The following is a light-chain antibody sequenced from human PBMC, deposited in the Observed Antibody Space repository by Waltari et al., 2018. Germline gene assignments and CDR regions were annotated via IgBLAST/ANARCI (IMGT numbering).Light chain of an antibody. V-gene: IGLV2-14*03. J-gene: IGLJ3*02. Sequence: QSALTQPASVSGSPGQSITISCTGTSNDVGGYTYVSWYQQPPGKAPKLMIYYVSNRPSGVSNRFSGSKSGNTASLTISGLQAEDEADYYCSSYTSSLTLVFGGGTKLTVL. CDR2: YVS. CDR3: SSYTSSLTLV. CDR1: SNDVGGYTY.